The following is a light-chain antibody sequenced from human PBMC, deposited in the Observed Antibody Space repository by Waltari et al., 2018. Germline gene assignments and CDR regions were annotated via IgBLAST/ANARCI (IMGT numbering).Light chain of an antibody. CDR2: SDG. V-gene: IGLV3-21*04. CDR3: QVWDTSGDHVG. J-gene: IGLJ2*01. Sequence: SYVLTQPPSVSVAPGQTARITCGGNNVGSKSVHWYQKKPGQAPVVVIFSDGDRPSGIPELVGGSKSENTGTLTITMVEAGDEADYYCQVWDTSGDHVGFGGGTKLTVL. CDR1: NVGSKS.